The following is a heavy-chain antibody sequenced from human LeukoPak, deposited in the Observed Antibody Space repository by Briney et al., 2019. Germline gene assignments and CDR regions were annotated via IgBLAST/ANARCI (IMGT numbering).Heavy chain of an antibody. J-gene: IGHJ4*02. CDR2: ITSSSSYI. V-gene: IGHV3-21*01. CDR1: GFTFSSYN. Sequence: GGSLRLSCAASGFTFSSYNMNWVRQAPGKGLEWVSSITSSSSYIYYADSVKGRFTISRDNAKNSLYLQMNSLRAEDTAVYYCARAGVVAANLFDYWGQGTLVTVSS. CDR3: ARAGVVAANLFDY. D-gene: IGHD2-15*01.